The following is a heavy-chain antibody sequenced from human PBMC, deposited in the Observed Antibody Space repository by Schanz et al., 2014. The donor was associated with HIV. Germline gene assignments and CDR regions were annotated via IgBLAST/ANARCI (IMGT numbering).Heavy chain of an antibody. CDR1: GGTFSNYA. J-gene: IGHJ1*01. CDR3: ARGNLAWCGGGSCYTRFQFFQV. V-gene: IGHV1-69*01. Sequence: QVQLVQSGAEVKKPGSSVKVSCKASGGTFSNYAINWVRQAPGQGLEWMGGIIPIFGTSNYAQKFQGRVTITADESTSTAYMELSSLRSEDTAVYYCARGNLAWCGGGSCYTRFQFFQVWGQGTLITVSS. CDR2: IIPIFGTS. D-gene: IGHD2-15*01.